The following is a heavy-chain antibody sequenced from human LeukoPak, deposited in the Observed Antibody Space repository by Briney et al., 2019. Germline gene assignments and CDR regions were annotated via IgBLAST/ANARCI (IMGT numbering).Heavy chain of an antibody. J-gene: IGHJ3*02. D-gene: IGHD3-3*01. CDR3: VTEWFDASDI. V-gene: IGHV3-30*02. Sequence: GGSLRLSCAASGFTFSSYGRHWVRQAPGKGLEWVAFIRYDGSNKYYADSVKGRFTISRDNSKNTLYLQMNSLRAEDTAVYYCVTEWFDASDIWGQGTMVTVSS. CDR1: GFTFSSYG. CDR2: IRYDGSNK.